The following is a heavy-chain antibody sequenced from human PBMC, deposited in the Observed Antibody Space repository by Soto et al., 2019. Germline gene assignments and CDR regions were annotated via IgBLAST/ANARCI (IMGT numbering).Heavy chain of an antibody. Sequence: EVQVLESGGDLVQPGGSLRLSCAASGFTFSSFAMTWVRQTPGKGLEWVSSITNTGSTTYYVDSVKGRFTISRDNSKNTLYLQMCSLRAEDTAVYYCARGGPRDGYRDLDYWGQGTQVTVSS. V-gene: IGHV3-23*05. J-gene: IGHJ4*02. CDR1: GFTFSSFA. D-gene: IGHD5-18*01. CDR3: ARGGPRDGYRDLDY. CDR2: ITNTGSTT.